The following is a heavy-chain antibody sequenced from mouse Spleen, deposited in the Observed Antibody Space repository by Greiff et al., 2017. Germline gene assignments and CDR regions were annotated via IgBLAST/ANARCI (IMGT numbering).Heavy chain of an antibody. CDR2: IYPGNSDT. V-gene: IGHV1-5*01. Sequence: VQLQPSGTVLARPGASVKMSCKTSGYTFTSYWMHWVKQRPGQGLEWIGAIYPGNSDTSYNQKFKGKAKLPAVTSASTAYMELSSLTNEDSAVYYCTSLLLRYHYYAMDYWGQGTSVTVSS. CDR1: GYTFTSYW. D-gene: IGHD1-1*01. J-gene: IGHJ4*01. CDR3: TSLLLRYHYYAMDY.